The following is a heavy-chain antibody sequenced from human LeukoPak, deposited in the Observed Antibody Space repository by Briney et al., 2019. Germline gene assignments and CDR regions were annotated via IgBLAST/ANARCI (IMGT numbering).Heavy chain of an antibody. CDR2: LYFDESQK. CDR3: ARVQRYSLSWYYFDY. CDR1: GFNLNTYG. V-gene: IGHV3-33*01. J-gene: IGHJ4*02. D-gene: IGHD6-13*01. Sequence: PGRSLRLSCAASGFNLNTYGMHWVRQAPGKGLEWVALLYFDESQKDYADAVKGRFTIFRDNSKNTLYLQMYGLRADDTAVYYCARVQRYSLSWYYFDYWGQGTLVTVSS.